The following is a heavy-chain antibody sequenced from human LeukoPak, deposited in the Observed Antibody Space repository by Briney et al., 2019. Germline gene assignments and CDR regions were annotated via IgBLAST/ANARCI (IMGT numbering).Heavy chain of an antibody. CDR1: GYSISSGYY. D-gene: IGHD6-19*01. CDR2: IYHSGST. J-gene: IGHJ4*02. Sequence: SETLSLTCTVSGYSISSGYYWGWIRQPPGKGLEWIGSIYHSGSTYYNPSLKSRVTISVDTSKNQFSLKLSSVTAADTAVYYRARSLGSIAVAGTIFDYWGQGTLVTVSS. V-gene: IGHV4-38-2*02. CDR3: ARSLGSIAVAGTIFDY.